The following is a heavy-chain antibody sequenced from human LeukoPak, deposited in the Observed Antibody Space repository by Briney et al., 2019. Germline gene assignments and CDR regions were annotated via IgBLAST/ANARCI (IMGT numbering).Heavy chain of an antibody. V-gene: IGHV1-69*01. D-gene: IGHD3-3*01. CDR3: ASGEGDFWSGYPLAMDV. J-gene: IGHJ6*04. Sequence: SVKVSCKASGGTFSSYAISWVRQAPGQGLEWMGGIIPIFGTANYAQKFQGRVTITADESTSTAYIELSSLRSEDTAVYYCASGEGDFWSGYPLAMDVWGKGTTVTVSS. CDR1: GGTFSSYA. CDR2: IIPIFGTA.